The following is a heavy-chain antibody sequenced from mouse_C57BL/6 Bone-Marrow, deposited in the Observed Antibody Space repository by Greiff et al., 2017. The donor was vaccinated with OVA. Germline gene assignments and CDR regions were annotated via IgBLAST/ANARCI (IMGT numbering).Heavy chain of an antibody. CDR2: IYPGSGST. Sequence: QVQLQQPGAELVKPGASVTMSCKASGYTFTSYWITWVKQRPGQGLEWIGDIYPGSGSTNYNEKFKSKATLTVDTSSSTAYMQLSSLTSEDAAVYYCARWRVTKEGFAYWGQGTLVTVSA. D-gene: IGHD2-1*01. J-gene: IGHJ3*01. V-gene: IGHV1-55*01. CDR3: ARWRVTKEGFAY. CDR1: GYTFTSYW.